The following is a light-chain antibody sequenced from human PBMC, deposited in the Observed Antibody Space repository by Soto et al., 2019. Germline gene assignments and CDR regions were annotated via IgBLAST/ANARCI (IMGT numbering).Light chain of an antibody. CDR1: QSINTN. CDR2: HAS. CDR3: QQYTVWPFT. Sequence: DIVLTHSPGTLSLSPSERSTLSCRASQSINTNLAWYQQSPGRAPRLYIYHASTRATGNPDRFSGSGSGTEFTLTISSLQSEDFAVYYCQQYTVWPFTFGGGTKVDIK. J-gene: IGKJ4*01. V-gene: IGKV3-15*01.